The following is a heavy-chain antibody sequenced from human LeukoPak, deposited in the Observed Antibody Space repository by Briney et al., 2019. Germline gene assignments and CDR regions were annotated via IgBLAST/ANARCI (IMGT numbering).Heavy chain of an antibody. V-gene: IGHV4-38-2*01. Sequence: PSETLSLTCAVSGYSISSGYYWGWIRQPPGKGLEWIGTIYHSGSTYYSPSLKSRVTISVDTSKNQFSLKLNSVTAADTAVYYCASLCSGGSCYLESGWFDPWGQGTLVTVSS. CDR2: IYHSGST. CDR1: GYSISSGYY. CDR3: ASLCSGGSCYLESGWFDP. J-gene: IGHJ5*02. D-gene: IGHD2-15*01.